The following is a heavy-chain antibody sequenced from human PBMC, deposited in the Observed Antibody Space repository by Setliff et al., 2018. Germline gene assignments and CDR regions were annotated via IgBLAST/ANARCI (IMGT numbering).Heavy chain of an antibody. Sequence: SDTLSLTCAVSGYSISSGGYSWSWIRQPPGKGLEWIGYIFQSGTTYYSPSLESRVTIAVDTSQNEFSLKLSSVTAADTAVYYCARGSQIFYYDSSGSLHFDHWGQGALVTVSS. CDR3: ARGSQIFYYDSSGSLHFDH. V-gene: IGHV4-30-2*01. CDR1: GYSISSGGYS. J-gene: IGHJ4*02. CDR2: IFQSGTT. D-gene: IGHD3-22*01.